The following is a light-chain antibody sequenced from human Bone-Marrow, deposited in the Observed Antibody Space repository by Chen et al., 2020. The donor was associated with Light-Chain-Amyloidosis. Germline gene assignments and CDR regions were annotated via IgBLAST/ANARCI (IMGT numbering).Light chain of an antibody. CDR3: QVWDRSSDRPV. J-gene: IGLJ3*02. V-gene: IGLV3-21*02. CDR2: DDS. CDR1: NIGSTS. Sequence: SYLLTQPSSVSVAPGQTATIACGGNNIGSTSVHWYQQTPGQAPQLVVYDDSDRPSGIPERLSGSNSGNTATLTISRVEAGDEADYYCQVWDRSSDRPVFGGGTKLTVL.